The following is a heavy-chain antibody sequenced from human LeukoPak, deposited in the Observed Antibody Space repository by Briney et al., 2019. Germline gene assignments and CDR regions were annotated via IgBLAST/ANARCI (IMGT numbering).Heavy chain of an antibody. D-gene: IGHD3-9*01. CDR1: GYSFTSYW. V-gene: IGHV5-51*01. CDR3: ARQYHDILTGYSPNDAFDI. J-gene: IGHJ3*02. CDR2: IYPGDSDT. Sequence: GGSLKISCKGSGYSFTSYWIGWVRQMPGKGLEWMGIIYPGDSDTRYSPSFQGQVTISADKSISTAYLQWSSLKASDTAMYYCARQYHDILTGYSPNDAFDIWGQGTMVTVSS.